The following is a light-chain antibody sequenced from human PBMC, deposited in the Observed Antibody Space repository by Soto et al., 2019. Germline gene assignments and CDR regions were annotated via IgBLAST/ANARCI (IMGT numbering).Light chain of an antibody. J-gene: IGKJ4*01. V-gene: IGKV3-20*01. Sequence: EIVLTQSPGTLSLSPGERATLSCRASQSVSSSYLAWYQQKPGQAPRLLIYGASSRATGIPDRFSSSGSGTDFTLPISRRGPEDCAAYYCQQYGSSPLTFGGGTKVEIK. CDR3: QQYGSSPLT. CDR2: GAS. CDR1: QSVSSSY.